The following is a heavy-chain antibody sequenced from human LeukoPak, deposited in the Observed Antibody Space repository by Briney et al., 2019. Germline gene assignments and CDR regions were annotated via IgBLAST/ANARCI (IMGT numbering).Heavy chain of an antibody. J-gene: IGHJ5*02. CDR3: ARDPSPGSYTVWFDP. CDR1: GYTFTSYA. D-gene: IGHD3-10*01. V-gene: IGHV1-3*01. CDR2: INAGNGNT. Sequence: AASVTVSCQASGYTFTSYAMHWVRQAPGQRLEWMGWINAGNGNTKYSQKFQGRVTITRDTSASTAYMELSSLRSEDTAVYYCARDPSPGSYTVWFDPWGQGTLVTVSS.